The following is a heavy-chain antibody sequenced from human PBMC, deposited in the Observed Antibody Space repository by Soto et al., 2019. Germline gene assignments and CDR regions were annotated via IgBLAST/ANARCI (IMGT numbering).Heavy chain of an antibody. Sequence: QVQLVESGGGVVQPGRSLRLSCAASGFTFSSYGMHWVRQAPGKGLEWVAVISYDGSNKYYADSVKGRFTISRDNSKNTLYLQKNSLRAEDTAVYYCAMGDYDFWSGPYYGMDVWGQGTTVTVSS. CDR1: GFTFSSYG. J-gene: IGHJ6*02. CDR2: ISYDGSNK. V-gene: IGHV3-30*03. CDR3: AMGDYDFWSGPYYGMDV. D-gene: IGHD3-3*01.